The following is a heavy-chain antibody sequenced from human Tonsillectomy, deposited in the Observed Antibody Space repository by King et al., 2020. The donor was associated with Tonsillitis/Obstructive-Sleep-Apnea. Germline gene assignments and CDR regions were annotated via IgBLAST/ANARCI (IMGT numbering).Heavy chain of an antibody. V-gene: IGHV3-21*01. CDR2: ISSSSSYI. J-gene: IGHJ3*02. D-gene: IGHD3-10*01. Sequence: VQLVESGGGLVKPGGSLRLSCAASGFTFSSYSMNWVRQAPGKGLEWVSSISSSSSYIYYADSVKGRFTISRDNAKNSLYLQMNSLRAEDTAVYYCARGVITTKNYYGSGSYYPRAFDIWGQGTMVTVSS. CDR1: GFTFSSYS. CDR3: ARGVITTKNYYGSGSYYPRAFDI.